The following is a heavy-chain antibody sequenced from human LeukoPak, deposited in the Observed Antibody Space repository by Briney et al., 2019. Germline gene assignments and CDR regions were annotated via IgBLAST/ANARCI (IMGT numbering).Heavy chain of an antibody. D-gene: IGHD2-2*01. Sequence: PSETLSLTCTVSGGSISSYYWSWIRQPAGKGLEWIGRIYTSGSTNYNPSLKSRVTMSVDTSKNQFSLKLSSVTAADTAVYYCARVVDPVALAPAASFDYWGQGTLVTVSS. CDR3: ARVVDPVALAPAASFDY. CDR1: GGSISSYY. V-gene: IGHV4-4*07. CDR2: IYTSGST. J-gene: IGHJ4*02.